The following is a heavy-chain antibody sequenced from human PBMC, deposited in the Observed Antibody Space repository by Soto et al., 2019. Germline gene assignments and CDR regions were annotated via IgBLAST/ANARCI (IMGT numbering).Heavy chain of an antibody. CDR1: GGSFSCYY. D-gene: IGHD2-2*02. V-gene: IGHV4-34*01. J-gene: IGHJ6*02. CDR2: INHSGST. CDR3: ARADCSNTSCYRENYYYGMDV. Sequence: PSETLSLTCAVYGGSFSCYYWSWIRQPPGKGLEWIGEINHSGSTNYNPSLKSRVTISVDTSKNQFSLKLSSVTAADTAVYYCARADCSNTSCYRENYYYGMDVWGQGTTVTVSS.